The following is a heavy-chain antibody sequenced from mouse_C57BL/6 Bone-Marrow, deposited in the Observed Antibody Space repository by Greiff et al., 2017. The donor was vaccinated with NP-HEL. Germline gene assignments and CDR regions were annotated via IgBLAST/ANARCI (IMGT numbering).Heavy chain of an antibody. CDR2: IYPGSGST. D-gene: IGHD2-3*01. CDR1: GYTFTSYW. CDR3: ARDDGYLYV. J-gene: IGHJ1*03. V-gene: IGHV1-55*01. Sequence: QVHVKQPGAELVKPGASVKMSCKASGYTFTSYWITWVKQRPGQGLEWIGDIYPGSGSTNYNEKFKSKATLTVDTSSSTAYMQLSSLTSEDSAVYYCARDDGYLYVWGTGTTVTVSS.